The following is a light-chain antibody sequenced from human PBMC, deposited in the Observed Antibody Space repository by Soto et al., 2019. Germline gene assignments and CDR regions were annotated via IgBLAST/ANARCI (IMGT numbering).Light chain of an antibody. Sequence: QSVLTQAPSVSGAPGQRVTISCTGSSSNIGAGYAVQWYQQLPGTAPKLLIYSNNQRPSGVPDRFSGSKSGTSASLAISGLQSEDEADYCCAAWDGSLNGYVFGTGTKLTVL. CDR3: AAWDGSLNGYV. J-gene: IGLJ1*01. V-gene: IGLV1-44*01. CDR1: SSNIGAGYA. CDR2: SNN.